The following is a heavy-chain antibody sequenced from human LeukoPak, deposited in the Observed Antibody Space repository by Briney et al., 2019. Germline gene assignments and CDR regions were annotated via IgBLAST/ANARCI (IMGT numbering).Heavy chain of an antibody. CDR1: GYTFTGYY. V-gene: IGHV1-2*02. CDR3: ARVVRAAAAPRSYFQH. CDR2: INPNSGGT. D-gene: IGHD6-13*01. J-gene: IGHJ1*01. Sequence: ASVKVSCKASGYTFTGYYMHWVRQAPGQGLEWMGWINPNSGGTNYAQKFQGRVTMTRDTSISTAYMGLSRLRSDDTAVYYCARVVRAAAAPRSYFQHWGQGTLVTVSS.